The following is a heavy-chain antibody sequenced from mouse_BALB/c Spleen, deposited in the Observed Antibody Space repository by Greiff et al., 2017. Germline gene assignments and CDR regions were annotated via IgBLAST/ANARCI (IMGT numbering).Heavy chain of an antibody. J-gene: IGHJ3*01. CDR1: GFTFSSYA. V-gene: IGHV5-9-3*01. Sequence: EVKLMESGGGLVKPGGSLKLSCAASGFTFSSYAMSWVRQTPEKRLEWVATISSGGSYTYYPDSVKGRFTISRDNAKNTLYLQMSSLRSEDTAMYYCARHERFTTVVATPFAYWGQGTLVTVSA. CDR2: ISSGGSYT. CDR3: ARHERFTTVVATPFAY. D-gene: IGHD1-1*01.